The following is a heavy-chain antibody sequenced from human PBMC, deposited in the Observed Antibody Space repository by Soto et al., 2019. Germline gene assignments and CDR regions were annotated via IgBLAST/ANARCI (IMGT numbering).Heavy chain of an antibody. D-gene: IGHD3-22*01. Sequence: PGGSLRLSCAASGFTFADYAMHWVRQAPGKGLEWVSGISWNSGSIGYADSVKGRFTISRDNAKNSLYLQMNSLRAEDTALYYCAKDKGTYYYDSSGYYPPLAYYGMDVWGQGTTVTVSS. CDR2: ISWNSGSI. CDR1: GFTFADYA. CDR3: AKDKGTYYYDSSGYYPPLAYYGMDV. J-gene: IGHJ6*02. V-gene: IGHV3-9*01.